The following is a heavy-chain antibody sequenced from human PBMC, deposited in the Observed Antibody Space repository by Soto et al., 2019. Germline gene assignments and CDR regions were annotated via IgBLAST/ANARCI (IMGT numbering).Heavy chain of an antibody. V-gene: IGHV1-18*01. J-gene: IGHJ5*02. CDR3: ARELRNRLSCSGGSCHRNGFDP. D-gene: IGHD2-15*01. CDR1: GYTFTSYG. Sequence: ASVKVACKASGYTFTSYGIAWVRQAHGQGLEWMGWISAYNGNTNYAQKLQGRVTMTTDTSTSTAYMELRSLRSDDTAVYYCARELRNRLSCSGGSCHRNGFDPWGQGTLVTVSS. CDR2: ISAYNGNT.